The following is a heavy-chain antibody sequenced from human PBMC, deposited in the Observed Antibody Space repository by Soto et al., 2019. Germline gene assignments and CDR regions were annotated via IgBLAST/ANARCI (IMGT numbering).Heavy chain of an antibody. CDR3: ASHVRTGFGELLPIYYYYGMDG. V-gene: IGHV5-10-1*01. CDR1: GYSFTSYW. CDR2: IDPSDSYT. D-gene: IGHD3-10*01. Sequence: PGESLKISCKGSGYSFTSYWISWVRQMPGKGLEWMGRIDPSDSYTNYSPSFQGHVTISADKSISTAYLQWSSLKASDAAMYYCASHVRTGFGELLPIYYYYGMDGWGQGTTVTVSS. J-gene: IGHJ6*02.